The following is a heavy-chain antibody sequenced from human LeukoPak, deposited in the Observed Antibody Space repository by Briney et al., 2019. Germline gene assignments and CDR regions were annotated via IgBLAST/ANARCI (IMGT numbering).Heavy chain of an antibody. Sequence: PSETLSLTCTVSGGSISTSNYYWGWIRQPPGKGLEWIGSIYYSGSTYYNPSLKSRVTISVDTSKNQFSLKLSSVTAADTAVYYCARHVGGSGSYYKRGLDYWGQGTLVTVSS. J-gene: IGHJ4*02. CDR1: GGSISTSNYY. CDR3: ARHVGGSGSYYKRGLDY. D-gene: IGHD3-10*01. V-gene: IGHV4-39*01. CDR2: IYYSGST.